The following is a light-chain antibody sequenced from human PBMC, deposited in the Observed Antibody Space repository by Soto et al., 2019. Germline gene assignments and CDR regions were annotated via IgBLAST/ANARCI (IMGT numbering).Light chain of an antibody. J-gene: IGLJ2*01. CDR1: SSDVGDYYY. CDR3: ASWDDRLGAVI. V-gene: IGLV2-11*01. CDR2: DVT. Sequence: QSALTQPRSVSGSPGQSVTISCTGISSDVGDYYYVSWYQQHPGKAPKLMIYDVTRRPSGVPDRFSGSKSGNTASLTISGLQAADEADYYCASWDDRLGAVIFGGGTKLTVL.